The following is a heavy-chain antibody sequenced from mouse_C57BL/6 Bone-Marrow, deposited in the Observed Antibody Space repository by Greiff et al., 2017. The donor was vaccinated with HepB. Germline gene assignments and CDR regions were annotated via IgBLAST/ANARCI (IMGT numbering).Heavy chain of an antibody. CDR1: GYAFSSSW. V-gene: IGHV1-82*01. Sequence: VQLQESGPELVKPGASVKISCKASGYAFSSSWMNWVKQRPGKGLEWIGRIYPGDGDTNYNGKFKGKATLTADKSSSTAYMQLSSLTSEDSAVYFCARRVVVDWYFDVWGTGTTVTVSS. CDR3: ARRVVVDWYFDV. D-gene: IGHD1-1*01. J-gene: IGHJ1*03. CDR2: IYPGDGDT.